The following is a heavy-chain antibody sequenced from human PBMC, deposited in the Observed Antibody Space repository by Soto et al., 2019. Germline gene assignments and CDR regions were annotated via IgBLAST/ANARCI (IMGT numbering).Heavy chain of an antibody. CDR1: GGSISSGDYY. Sequence: SETLSLTCTVSGGSISSGDYYWSWIRQPPGKGLEWIGYIFYSGSTYYNPSLKSRVTISVDTSKNQFSLKLNSVTAADAAVYYCARAPYDSTGYYRFDYWGQGTLVTVSS. D-gene: IGHD3-22*01. CDR3: ARAPYDSTGYYRFDY. V-gene: IGHV4-30-4*01. CDR2: IFYSGST. J-gene: IGHJ4*02.